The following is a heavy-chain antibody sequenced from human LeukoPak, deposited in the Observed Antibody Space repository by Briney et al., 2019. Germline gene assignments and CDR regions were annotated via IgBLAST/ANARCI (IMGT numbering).Heavy chain of an antibody. V-gene: IGHV5-51*01. D-gene: IGHD6-6*01. Sequence: GESLKISCEASGYSFTTYWTGWVRQMPGKGLEWMGIIYPGDSDTRYSPSFQGQVTISADKSISTAYLQWSSLKASDTAMYYCARQGVYSSTDYWGQGTLVTVSS. J-gene: IGHJ4*02. CDR3: ARQGVYSSTDY. CDR2: IYPGDSDT. CDR1: GYSFTTYW.